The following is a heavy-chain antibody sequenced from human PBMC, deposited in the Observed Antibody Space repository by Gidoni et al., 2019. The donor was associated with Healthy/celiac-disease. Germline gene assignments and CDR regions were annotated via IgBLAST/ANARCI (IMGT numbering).Heavy chain of an antibody. J-gene: IGHJ4*02. V-gene: IGHV2-5*01. Sequence: QITLKESGPTLVKPTQTLTLTCTFSGFSLSTSGVGVGWIRQPPGKALEWLALIYWNDDKRYSPSLKSRLTITKDTSKNQVVLTMTNMDPVDTATYYCAHSTFVRFLEWLLFDYWGQGTLVTVSS. CDR3: AHSTFVRFLEWLLFDY. CDR2: IYWNDDK. CDR1: GFSLSTSGVG. D-gene: IGHD3-3*01.